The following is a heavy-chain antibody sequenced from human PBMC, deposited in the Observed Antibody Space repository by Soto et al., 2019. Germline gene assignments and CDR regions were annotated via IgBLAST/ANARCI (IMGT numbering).Heavy chain of an antibody. CDR3: AKDSMITFGGVIAPGWFDT. Sequence: GGSLRLSCAASGFTFDDYAMHWVRQAPGKGLEWVSGISWNSGSIGYADSVKGRFTISRDNAKNSLYLQMNSLRAEDTALYYCAKDSMITFGGVIAPGWFDTWGQGTLVNVSS. CDR1: GFTFDDYA. J-gene: IGHJ5*02. D-gene: IGHD3-16*02. CDR2: ISWNSGSI. V-gene: IGHV3-9*01.